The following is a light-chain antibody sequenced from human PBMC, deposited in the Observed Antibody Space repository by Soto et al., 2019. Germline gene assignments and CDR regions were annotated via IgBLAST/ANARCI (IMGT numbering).Light chain of an antibody. J-gene: IGKJ1*01. CDR2: SAF. Sequence: DIVMTQSPDSLALSLGERSSINXKSSQSVLFSSKTKNYLDWYQQKPGKAPNLLIYSAFSLEGGVPSRFSGSGSATDYTRTISSLQPEDFATYFGQQSYSRPRTFGQGTKVDIK. V-gene: IGKV4-1*01. CDR1: QSVLFSSKTKNY. CDR3: QQSYSRPRT.